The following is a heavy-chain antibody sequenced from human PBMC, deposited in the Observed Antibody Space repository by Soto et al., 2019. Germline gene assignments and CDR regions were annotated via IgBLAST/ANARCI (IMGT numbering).Heavy chain of an antibody. CDR3: ASLVKNPGGYYGGGVYFDY. CDR1: GGTFSSYA. D-gene: IGHD3-22*01. J-gene: IGHJ4*02. CDR2: IIPIFGTA. V-gene: IGHV1-69*12. Sequence: QVQLVQSGAEVKKPGSSVKVSCKASGGTFSSYAISWVRQAPGQGLEWMGGIIPIFGTANYAQKFQGRVTITADESTSTAYMELSSLRSEDTAVYYCASLVKNPGGYYGGGVYFDYWGQGTLVTVSS.